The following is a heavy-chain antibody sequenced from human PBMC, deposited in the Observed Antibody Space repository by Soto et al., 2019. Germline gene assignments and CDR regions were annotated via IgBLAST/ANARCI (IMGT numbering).Heavy chain of an antibody. J-gene: IGHJ6*02. D-gene: IGHD3-10*01. CDR3: ARDLGSGIDYYGMDV. Sequence: LRLSCAASGFTFSSYGMHWVRQAPGKGLEWVAVIWYDGSNKYYADSVKGRFTISRDNSKNTLYLQMNSLRAEDTAVYYCARDLGSGIDYYGMDVWGQGTTVTVSS. V-gene: IGHV3-33*01. CDR2: IWYDGSNK. CDR1: GFTFSSYG.